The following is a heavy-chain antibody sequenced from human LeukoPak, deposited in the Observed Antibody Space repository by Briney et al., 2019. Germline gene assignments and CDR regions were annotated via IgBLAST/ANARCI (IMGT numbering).Heavy chain of an antibody. Sequence: ASVKVSCKASGGTFSSYAISWVRQAPGQGLEWMGGIIPIFGTANYAQKFQGRVTITADESTSTAYMELSSLRSEDTAVYYCATSSWVTATRPGKDWGQGTLVTVSS. J-gene: IGHJ4*02. V-gene: IGHV1-69*13. CDR3: ATSSWVTATRPGKD. CDR1: GGTFSSYA. D-gene: IGHD2-21*02. CDR2: IIPIFGTA.